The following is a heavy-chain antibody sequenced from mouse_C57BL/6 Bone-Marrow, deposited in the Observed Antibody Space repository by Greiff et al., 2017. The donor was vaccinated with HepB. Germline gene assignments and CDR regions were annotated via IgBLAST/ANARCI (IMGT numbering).Heavy chain of an antibody. J-gene: IGHJ4*01. CDR2: IYYDGSST. CDR3: ARVLRNPPYYYAMDY. Sequence: EVKLMESEGGLVQPGRSMKLSCTASGFTFSDYYMAWVRQVPEKGLEWVANIYYDGSSTYYLDSLKSRFNISRDNAKNILYLQMSSLKSEDTATYYCARVLRNPPYYYAMDYWGQGTSVTVSS. D-gene: IGHD1-1*01. CDR1: GFTFSDYY. V-gene: IGHV5-16*01.